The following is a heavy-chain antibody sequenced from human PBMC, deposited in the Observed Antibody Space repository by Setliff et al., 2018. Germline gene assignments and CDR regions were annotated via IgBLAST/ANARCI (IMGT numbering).Heavy chain of an antibody. CDR1: GGSISSSSYY. V-gene: IGHV4-39*07. Sequence: PSETLSLTCTVSGGSISSSSYYWGWIHQPPGKGLEWIGSIYYSGSTSHNPSLKSRVTISVDTSKNQFSLKLSSVTAADTAVYYCARDPLGEIAVAGHDAFDIWGQGTMVTVSS. D-gene: IGHD6-19*01. CDR2: IYYSGST. J-gene: IGHJ3*02. CDR3: ARDPLGEIAVAGHDAFDI.